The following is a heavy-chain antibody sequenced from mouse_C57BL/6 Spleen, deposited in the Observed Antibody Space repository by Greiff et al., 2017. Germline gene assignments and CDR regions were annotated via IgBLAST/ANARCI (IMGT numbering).Heavy chain of an antibody. V-gene: IGHV1-82*01. Sequence: VQLQQSGPELVKPGASVKISCKASGYAFSSSWMNWVKQRPGTGLEWIGRIYPGDGDTNYNGKFKGKATLTADKSSSTAYMQLSSLTSEDSAVYFCARPYDYDPFAYWGQGTLVTVSA. D-gene: IGHD2-4*01. CDR2: IYPGDGDT. J-gene: IGHJ3*01. CDR3: ARPYDYDPFAY. CDR1: GYAFSSSW.